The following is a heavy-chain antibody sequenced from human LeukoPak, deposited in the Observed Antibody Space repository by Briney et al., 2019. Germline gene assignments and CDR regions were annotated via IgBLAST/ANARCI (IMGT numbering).Heavy chain of an antibody. V-gene: IGHV4-34*01. J-gene: IGHJ4*02. CDR3: ARGLSRYYGSGSYFTYFDY. Sequence: SRVTISVDTSKNQFSLKLSSVTAADTAVYYCARGLSRYYGSGSYFTYFDYWGQGTLVTVSS. D-gene: IGHD3-10*01.